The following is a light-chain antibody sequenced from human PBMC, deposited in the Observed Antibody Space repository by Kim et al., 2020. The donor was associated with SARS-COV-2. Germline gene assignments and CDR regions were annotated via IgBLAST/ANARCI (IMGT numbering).Light chain of an antibody. V-gene: IGLV1-47*01. CDR2: QND. CDR3: AVWDDSLSGRV. Sequence: GQRVTISCSGGSFNIGTNYVYWYQQFPGTAPKLLIYQNDQRPSGVPDRFSGSKSGTSASLAISVLRPEDEADYYCAVWDDSLSGRVFGGGTQLTVL. J-gene: IGLJ2*01. CDR1: SFNIGTNY.